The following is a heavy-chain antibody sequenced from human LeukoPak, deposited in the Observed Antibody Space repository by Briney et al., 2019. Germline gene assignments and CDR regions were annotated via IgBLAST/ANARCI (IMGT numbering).Heavy chain of an antibody. CDR2: IYTSGST. CDR3: ARDRAYGDHYFDY. D-gene: IGHD4-17*01. CDR1: GGSISNYY. V-gene: IGHV4-4*07. Sequence: SETLSLTCTVSGGSISNYYGSWIRQPAGKGLEWIGRIYTSGSTNYNPSLKSRVTMSVDTSKNQFSLRLSSVTAADTAVYYCARDRAYGDHYFDYWGQGTPVTVSS. J-gene: IGHJ4*02.